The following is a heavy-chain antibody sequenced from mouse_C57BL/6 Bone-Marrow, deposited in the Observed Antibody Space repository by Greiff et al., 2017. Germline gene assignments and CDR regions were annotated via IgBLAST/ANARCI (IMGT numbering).Heavy chain of an antibody. D-gene: IGHD2-13*01. V-gene: IGHV1-82*01. CDR3: ARGGDAGWFAY. Sequence: QVQLQQSGAELVKPGASVKMSCKASGYAFTDSLMNWVKQRPGQGLEWIGRIYPGDGDTNYNGKFKGKATLTADKSSSTAYMQLSSLTSEDSAVCFSARGGDAGWFAYWGQGTLVTVSA. CDR2: IYPGDGDT. J-gene: IGHJ3*01. CDR1: GYAFTDSL.